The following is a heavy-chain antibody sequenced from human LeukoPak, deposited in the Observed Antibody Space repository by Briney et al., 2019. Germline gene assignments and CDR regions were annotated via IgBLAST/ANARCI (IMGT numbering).Heavy chain of an antibody. CDR3: ARGITAAGGEGYFHY. D-gene: IGHD6-13*01. CDR2: LNPKNGGT. Sequence: ASVKVSCKASGYTLTGYYMHWVRQAPGQGPEWMGWLNPKNGGTNYAQKFQGRVTMTRDTSISTAYMELSRLTSDDTAVYYCARGITAAGGEGYFHYWGQGTLVTVSS. CDR1: GYTLTGYY. J-gene: IGHJ4*02. V-gene: IGHV1-2*02.